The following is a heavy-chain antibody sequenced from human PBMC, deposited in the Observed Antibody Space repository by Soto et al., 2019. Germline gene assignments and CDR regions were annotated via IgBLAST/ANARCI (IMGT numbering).Heavy chain of an antibody. CDR3: ARRARGWFGELLPNYYYYGMDV. D-gene: IGHD3-10*01. Sequence: QLQLQESGPGLVKPSETLSLTCTVSGGSISSSSYYWGWIRQPPGKGLEWIGSIYYSGSTYYNPSLKSRVTISVDTSKHQFSLKLSSVTAADTAVYYCARRARGWFGELLPNYYYYGMDVWGQGTTVTVSS. J-gene: IGHJ6*02. CDR1: GGSISSSSYY. CDR2: IYYSGST. V-gene: IGHV4-39*01.